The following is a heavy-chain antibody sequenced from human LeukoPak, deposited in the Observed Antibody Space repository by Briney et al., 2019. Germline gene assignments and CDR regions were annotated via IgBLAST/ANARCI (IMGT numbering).Heavy chain of an antibody. J-gene: IGHJ4*02. CDR1: LLSFSNYD. CDR2: IGTAGDT. V-gene: IGHV3-13*04. D-gene: IGHD1-26*01. CDR3: ARDAGSREFVH. Sequence: GGSLRLSCTASLLSFSNYDMYWVRQATGKGLEWVSRIGTAGDTYYPGSVKGRFTISRENAKNSLYLQMNSLRAGDTSVYYCARDAGSREFVHGGQGTLVTVSS.